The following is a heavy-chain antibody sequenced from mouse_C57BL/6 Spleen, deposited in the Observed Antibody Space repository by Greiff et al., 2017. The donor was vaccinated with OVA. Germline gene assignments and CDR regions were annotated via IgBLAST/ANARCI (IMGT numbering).Heavy chain of an antibody. J-gene: IGHJ1*03. D-gene: IGHD6-2*01. CDR3: AREGSHWYFDV. V-gene: IGHV5-4*01. CDR1: GFTFSSYA. Sequence: EVNVVESGGGLVKPGGSLKLSCAASGFTFSSYAMSWVRQTPEKRLEWVATISDGGSYTYYPDNVKGRFTISRDNAKNNLYLQMSHLKSADTARYYCAREGSHWYFDVWGTGTTVTVSS. CDR2: ISDGGSYT.